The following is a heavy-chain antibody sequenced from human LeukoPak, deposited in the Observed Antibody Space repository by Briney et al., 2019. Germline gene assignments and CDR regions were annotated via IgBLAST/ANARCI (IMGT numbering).Heavy chain of an antibody. CDR3: ARHNAPRRVGFDF. CDR2: LSHAGNT. CDR1: CDSVRNDFYY. Sequence: SETLSLTCSVSCDSVRNDFYYWGWIRQPPGKGLEWVACLSHAGNTWYNPSLESRLSISVDTSKNQFSLKFSSVTAADTALYWCARHNAPRRVGFDFWGQGILVTVSS. V-gene: IGHV4-39*01. D-gene: IGHD2-2*01. J-gene: IGHJ4*02.